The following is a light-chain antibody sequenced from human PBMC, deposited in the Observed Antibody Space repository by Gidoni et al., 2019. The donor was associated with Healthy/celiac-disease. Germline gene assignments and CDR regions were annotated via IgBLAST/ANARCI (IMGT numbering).Light chain of an antibody. CDR2: DAS. CDR1: QSVSSY. V-gene: IGKV3-11*01. Sequence: EIPFPHSPSTLSLSPGERATLSCRASQSVSSYLDWYHQKPGQAPRLLIYDASNRATGIPARFSGSGSGTDFTLTISSLEPEDFAVYYCQQSCNRPHTFGGGTKVEIK. J-gene: IGKJ4*01. CDR3: QQSCNRPHT.